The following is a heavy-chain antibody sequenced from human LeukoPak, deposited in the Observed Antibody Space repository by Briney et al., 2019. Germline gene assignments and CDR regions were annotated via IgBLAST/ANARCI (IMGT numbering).Heavy chain of an antibody. D-gene: IGHD3-22*01. V-gene: IGHV3-21*01. CDR3: AGEYYYDSSGYYRFNAFDI. CDR1: GFTFSSYS. J-gene: IGHJ3*02. Sequence: PGGSLRLACAASGFTFSSYSMNWVRQAPGKGLEWVSSIISSSSYIYYADSVKGRFTISRDNAKNSLYLQMNSLRAEDTAVYYCAGEYYYDSSGYYRFNAFDIWGQGTMVTVSS. CDR2: IISSSSYI.